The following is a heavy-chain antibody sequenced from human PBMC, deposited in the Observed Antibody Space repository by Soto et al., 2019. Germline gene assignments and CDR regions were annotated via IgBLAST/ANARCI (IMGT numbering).Heavy chain of an antibody. CDR1: GGSFSGYY. V-gene: IGHV4-34*01. CDR3: ARGRPCSGGSCYSSRGPLEY. CDR2: INHSGSS. Sequence: SSETLSLTCAVYGGSFSGYYWSWIRQPPGKGLEWIGEINHSGSSNYKWSLKSRGSISLETSKNQFSLKVTSVTAADTAVYYCARGRPCSGGSCYSSRGPLEYWGQGTLVTVSS. J-gene: IGHJ4*02. D-gene: IGHD2-15*01.